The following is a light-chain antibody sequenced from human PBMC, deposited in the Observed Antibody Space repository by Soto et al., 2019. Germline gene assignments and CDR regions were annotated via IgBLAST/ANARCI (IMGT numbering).Light chain of an antibody. CDR3: QQYNNWPRT. J-gene: IGKJ1*01. Sequence: IQLTQSPSSVSDCVGDRVTITCRASQGISSWLAWYQQKPGKAPKLLIYAASSLQSGVPSRFSGSGSGTEFTLTISSLQSEDFAVYYCQQYNNWPRTFGQGTKVDIK. CDR1: QGISSW. CDR2: AAS. V-gene: IGKV1-12*01.